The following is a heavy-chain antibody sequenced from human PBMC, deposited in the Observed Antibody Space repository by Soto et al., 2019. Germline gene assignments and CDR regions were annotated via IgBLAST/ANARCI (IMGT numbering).Heavy chain of an antibody. V-gene: IGHV3-21*01. CDR1: GFTFSSYS. J-gene: IGHJ6*02. CDR3: ARDGDSSSWYYYGMDV. Sequence: GGSLRLSCAASGFTFSSYSMNWVRQAPGKGLEWVSSISSSSYIYYADSVKGRFTISRDNAKNSLYLQMNSLRAEDTAVYYCARDGDSSSWYYYGMDVWGQGTTVTVSS. D-gene: IGHD6-13*01. CDR2: ISSSSYI.